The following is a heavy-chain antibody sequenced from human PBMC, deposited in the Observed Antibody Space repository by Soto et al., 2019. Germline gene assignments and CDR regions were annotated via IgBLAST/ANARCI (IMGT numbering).Heavy chain of an antibody. CDR2: ISYDGSNT. CDR1: GFTFSSYG. J-gene: IGHJ4*02. D-gene: IGHD1-26*01. V-gene: IGHV3-30*18. Sequence: QVQLVESGGGVVQPGRSLRLSCVASGFTFSSYGMHWVRQAPGKGLEWVAIISYDGSNTYYADSVKGRFTISRDNSKNTLYLQMNSLRVEDTSVYYCANEGGLSVSYDISSSYYFDYWGQGTLVTVSS. CDR3: ANEGGLSVSYDISSSYYFDY.